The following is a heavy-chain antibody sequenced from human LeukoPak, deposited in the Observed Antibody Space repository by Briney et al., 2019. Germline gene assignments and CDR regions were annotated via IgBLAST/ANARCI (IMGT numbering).Heavy chain of an antibody. CDR1: GGSIRSYY. J-gene: IGHJ5*02. CDR2: IYYSESP. Sequence: SETLSLTCTVSGGSIRSYYWSWIRQPPGKGLEWIGHIYYSESPNYNPSLKSRLTISVDMSKNQFSPRLSSVTAADTAVYYCARQPVGSRHWFDPWGQGTLVTVSS. D-gene: IGHD6-13*01. V-gene: IGHV4-59*08. CDR3: ARQPVGSRHWFDP.